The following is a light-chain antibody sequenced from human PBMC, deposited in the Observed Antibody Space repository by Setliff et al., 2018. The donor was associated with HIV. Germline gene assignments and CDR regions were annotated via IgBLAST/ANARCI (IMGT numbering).Light chain of an antibody. J-gene: IGLJ1*01. CDR2: DVS. CDR3: ASYRSPATYV. Sequence: QSVLTQLASVSGSPGQSITISCIGTSSDVGGYDFVSWYQQRPGKAPKLIIFDVSERPSGVSHRFSGSKSGNTASLTISGLQTEDEADYFCASYRSPATYVFGIGTKVTVL. V-gene: IGLV2-14*03. CDR1: SSDVGGYDF.